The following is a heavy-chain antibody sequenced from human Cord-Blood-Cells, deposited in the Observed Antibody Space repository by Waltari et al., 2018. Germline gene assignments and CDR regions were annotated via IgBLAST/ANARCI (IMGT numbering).Heavy chain of an antibody. Sequence: EVQLVESGGGLVQPGGSLTLSCADSGLTFGGSVLHWLRQASGTGLEWVGRIRSKANSYATAYAASVKGRFTISRDDSKNTAYLQMNSLKTEDTAVYYCTRHSRSGSYDYWGQGTLVTVSS. V-gene: IGHV3-73*02. CDR3: TRHSRSGSYDY. CDR2: IRSKANSYAT. D-gene: IGHD1-26*01. CDR1: GLTFGGSV. J-gene: IGHJ4*02.